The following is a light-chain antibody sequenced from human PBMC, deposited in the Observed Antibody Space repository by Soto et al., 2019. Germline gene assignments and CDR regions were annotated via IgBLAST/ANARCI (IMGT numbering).Light chain of an antibody. CDR3: QQRSTWPRT. Sequence: EIVLTQSPATLSLSPGERATLSCRASQSVSSYLAWYQQKPGQAPRLLIYDASNRATGIPARFSGSGSGTDFTLTIRSLEPEDFAVYYCQQRSTWPRTFGLGTKVEIK. V-gene: IGKV3-11*01. CDR1: QSVSSY. J-gene: IGKJ1*01. CDR2: DAS.